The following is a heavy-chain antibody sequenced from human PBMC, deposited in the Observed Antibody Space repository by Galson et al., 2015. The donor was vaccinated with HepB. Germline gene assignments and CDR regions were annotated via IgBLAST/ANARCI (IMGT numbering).Heavy chain of an antibody. V-gene: IGHV3-9*01. D-gene: IGHD5-24*01. J-gene: IGHJ4*02. CDR2: ISWNSGSI. CDR3: ARGSIVEMATFYFDY. Sequence: SLRLSCAASGFTFDDYAMHWVRQAPGKGLEWVSGISWNSGSIGYADSVKGRFTISRDNAKNSLYLQMNSLRAEDTAVYYCARGSIVEMATFYFDYWGQGTLVTVSS. CDR1: GFTFDDYA.